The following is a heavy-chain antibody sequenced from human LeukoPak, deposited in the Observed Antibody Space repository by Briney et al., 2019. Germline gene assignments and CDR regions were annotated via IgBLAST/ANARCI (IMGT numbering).Heavy chain of an antibody. Sequence: SLKVSCKASGGTFSSYAISWVRQAPGQGLEWMGGIIPIFGTANYAQKFQGRVTITADESTSTAYMELSSLRSEDTAVYYCARGALLGYCSSTSCYLGMDVWGQGTTVTVSS. CDR1: GGTFSSYA. J-gene: IGHJ6*02. CDR2: IIPIFGTA. V-gene: IGHV1-69*01. D-gene: IGHD2-2*01. CDR3: ARGALLGYCSSTSCYLGMDV.